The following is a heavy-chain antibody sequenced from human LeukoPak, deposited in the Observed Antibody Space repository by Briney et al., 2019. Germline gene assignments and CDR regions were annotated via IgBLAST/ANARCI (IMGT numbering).Heavy chain of an antibody. Sequence: RASVKVSCKASGYTFSGYYIRWVRQAPGQGLEWMAWINPSNGDTNYAQKFQGRVTMTRDTSISTAYMELTRLISDDTAVYYCARVGSSGWYVHPTLDYWGQGTLVTVSS. J-gene: IGHJ4*02. D-gene: IGHD6-19*01. CDR3: ARVGSSGWYVHPTLDY. CDR1: GYTFSGYY. V-gene: IGHV1-2*02. CDR2: INPSNGDT.